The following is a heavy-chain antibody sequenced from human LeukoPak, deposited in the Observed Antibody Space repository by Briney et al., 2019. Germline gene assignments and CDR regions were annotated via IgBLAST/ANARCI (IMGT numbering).Heavy chain of an antibody. V-gene: IGHV4-4*02. CDR1: GGSISSSNW. D-gene: IGHD3-16*02. CDR3: ARSPGDYVWGSYRYDGLFDY. CDR2: IYHSGST. Sequence: SGTLSHTCAVSGGSISSSNWWSWVRQPPGKGLEWIGEIYHSGSTNYNPSLKSRVTISVDKSKNQFSLKLSSVTAADTAVYYCARSPGDYVWGSYRYDGLFDYWGQGTLVTVSS. J-gene: IGHJ4*02.